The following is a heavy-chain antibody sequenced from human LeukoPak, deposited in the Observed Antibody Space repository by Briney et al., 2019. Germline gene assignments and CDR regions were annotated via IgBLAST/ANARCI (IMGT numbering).Heavy chain of an antibody. V-gene: IGHV3-21*01. CDR1: GFTFSSYS. CDR2: ISSSSSYI. CDR3: ARVYDSSGHLDY. D-gene: IGHD3-22*01. Sequence: GGSLRLSCAASGFTFSSYSMNWVRQAPGKGLEWVSSISSSSSYIYYADSVKGRFAISRDNAKNSLYLQMNSLRAEDTAVYYCARVYDSSGHLDYWGQGTLVTVSS. J-gene: IGHJ4*02.